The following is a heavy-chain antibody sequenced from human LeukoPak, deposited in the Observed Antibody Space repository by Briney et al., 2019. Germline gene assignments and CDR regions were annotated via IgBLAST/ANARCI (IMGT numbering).Heavy chain of an antibody. CDR3: AREEPAGSTDY. J-gene: IGHJ4*02. V-gene: IGHV3-64*01. Sequence: RGSLRLSCAATGFVFNSYSMHWVRQAPGKGLECVSAIRNDGGRTYYANSVRGRFTISRDNSKNTLYLQMDSLTAEDTAFYYCAREEPAGSTDYWGQGTLVTVSS. D-gene: IGHD1-14*01. CDR1: GFVFNSYS. CDR2: IRNDGGRT.